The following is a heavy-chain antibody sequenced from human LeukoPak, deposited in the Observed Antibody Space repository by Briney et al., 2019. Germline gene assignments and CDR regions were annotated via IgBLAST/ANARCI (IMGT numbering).Heavy chain of an antibody. CDR3: ARETKYCSSTSCSNDAFDI. CDR1: GGSISSGGYY. D-gene: IGHD2-2*01. J-gene: IGHJ3*02. CDR2: IYYSGST. Sequence: PSETLSLTCTVSGGSISSGGYYWSWIRQHPGKGLEWIGYIYYSGSTYYNPSLKSRVTISVDTSKNQFSLKLSSVTAADTAVYYCARETKYCSSTSCSNDAFDIWGQGTMVTVSS. V-gene: IGHV4-31*03.